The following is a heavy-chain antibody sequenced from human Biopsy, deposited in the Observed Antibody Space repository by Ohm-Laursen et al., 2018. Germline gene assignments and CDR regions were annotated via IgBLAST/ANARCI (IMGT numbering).Heavy chain of an antibody. Sequence: SSVKVSCKASDYTFYSYGITWVRRAPGQGLEWMGWITADEKNSAPKFQGRVTMTTDTSTNTAYMELRSLRADDTAVYYCARVTLPLYLDFWGQGTRVTVSS. J-gene: IGHJ4*02. V-gene: IGHV1-18*04. CDR3: ARVTLPLYLDF. D-gene: IGHD3-16*01. CDR1: DYTFYSYG. CDR2: ITADEK.